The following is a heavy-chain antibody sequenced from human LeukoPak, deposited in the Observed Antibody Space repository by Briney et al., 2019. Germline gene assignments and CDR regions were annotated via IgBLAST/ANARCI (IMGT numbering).Heavy chain of an antibody. D-gene: IGHD6-13*01. CDR1: GFTFDDYA. CDR3: AKDGRGYYYYGMDV. Sequence: GGSLRLSCAASGFTFDDYAMHWVRQAPGKGLEWVSGLSWNGATVGYADSVKGRFTISRDNTKNSLYLQMSSLKTEDTALYYCAKDGRGYYYYGMDVWGQGTTVTVSS. CDR2: LSWNGATV. V-gene: IGHV3-9*01. J-gene: IGHJ6*02.